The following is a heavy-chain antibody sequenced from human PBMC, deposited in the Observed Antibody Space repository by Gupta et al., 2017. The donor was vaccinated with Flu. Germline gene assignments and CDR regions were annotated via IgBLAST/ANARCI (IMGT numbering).Heavy chain of an antibody. Sequence: QVQLVPCGGEVKKPGASQKVHWKASGYTFTSNDIKRVRLATGQGLEWMVWMNPNSGNTGYAQKFQCRVTMTRNTSISTAYMELSSLRSEDTALYSCAGGQDGSFDYWGQGTLVTVSS. J-gene: IGHJ4*02. CDR3: AGGQDGSFDY. D-gene: IGHD2-15*01. CDR1: GYTFTSND. V-gene: IGHV1-8*01. CDR2: MNPNSGNT.